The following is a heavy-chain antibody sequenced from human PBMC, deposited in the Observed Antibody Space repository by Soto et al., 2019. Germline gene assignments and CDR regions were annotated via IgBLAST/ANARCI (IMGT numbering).Heavy chain of an antibody. CDR2: ITWNSVST. V-gene: IGHV3-9*01. CDR3: AKERVRFLDA. D-gene: IGHD3-3*01. J-gene: IGHJ5*02. Sequence: QLVESGGGLVQPGGSLRLSCVASGFSFDDFAMHWVRQAPGNGLEWISGITWNSVSTDYANSVKGRFTVSRDNAKNSLYLQMSSLTTEDTALYFCAKERVRFLDAWGQGTLVTVSS. CDR1: GFSFDDFA.